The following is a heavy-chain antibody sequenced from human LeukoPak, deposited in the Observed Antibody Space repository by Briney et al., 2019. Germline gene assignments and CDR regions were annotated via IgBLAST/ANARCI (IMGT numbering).Heavy chain of an antibody. V-gene: IGHV1-18*01. Sequence: ASVKVSCKASGYTFTSYGISWVRQAPGQGLEWMGWISACNGNTNYAQKLQGRVTMTTDTSTSTAYMELRSLRSDDTAVYYCARVEYEGATTGWFDPWGQGTLVTVSS. CDR1: GYTFTSYG. D-gene: IGHD1-26*01. J-gene: IGHJ5*02. CDR2: ISACNGNT. CDR3: ARVEYEGATTGWFDP.